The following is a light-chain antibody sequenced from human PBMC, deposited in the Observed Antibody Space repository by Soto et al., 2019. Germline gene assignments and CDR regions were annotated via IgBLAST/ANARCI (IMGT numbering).Light chain of an antibody. CDR2: DVS. Sequence: QSALTQPRSVSGSPGQSVTISCTGTSRDVGAYNFVSWYQQHPGKAPKLMIYDVSKRPPGVPDRFSGSKSGNTASLTISGLQAEDEADYYCCSYAGSYTWVFGTGTKVTVL. CDR1: SRDVGAYNF. J-gene: IGLJ1*01. CDR3: CSYAGSYTWV. V-gene: IGLV2-11*01.